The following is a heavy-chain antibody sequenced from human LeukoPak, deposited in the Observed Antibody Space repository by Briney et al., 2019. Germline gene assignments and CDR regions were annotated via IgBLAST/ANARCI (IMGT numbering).Heavy chain of an antibody. CDR1: GFTFSSYA. Sequence: GRSLRLSCAASGFTFSSYAMHWVRQAPGKGLEWVAVISYDGSNKYYADSVKGRFTISRDNSKNTLYLQMNSLRAEDTAVYYCARLKSGDSSGNITDCYYYGMDVWGQGTTVTVSS. J-gene: IGHJ6*02. CDR3: ARLKSGDSSGNITDCYYYGMDV. D-gene: IGHD3-22*01. V-gene: IGHV3-30*04. CDR2: ISYDGSNK.